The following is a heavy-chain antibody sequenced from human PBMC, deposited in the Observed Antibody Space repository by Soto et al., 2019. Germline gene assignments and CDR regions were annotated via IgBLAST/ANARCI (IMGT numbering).Heavy chain of an antibody. Sequence: QVQLQQWGAGLLKPSETLSLTCAVYGGSFSGYXWSWIRQPPGKGLEWIGEINHSGSTNYNPSLKSRVTISVDTSKNQFSLKLSSVTAADTAVYYCARKPYYYYMDVWGKGTTVTVSS. CDR1: GGSFSGYX. J-gene: IGHJ6*03. V-gene: IGHV4-34*01. CDR2: INHSGST. CDR3: ARKPYYYYMDV.